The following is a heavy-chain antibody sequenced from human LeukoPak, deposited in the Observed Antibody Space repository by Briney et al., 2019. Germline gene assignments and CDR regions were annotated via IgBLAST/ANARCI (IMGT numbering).Heavy chain of an antibody. CDR1: GGSISSYY. CDR3: ARHWIAAAGEGDAFDI. D-gene: IGHD6-13*01. J-gene: IGHJ3*02. Sequence: SETLSLTCTISGGSISSYYWSWIRQPPGKGLEWIGYIYYSGSTNYNPSLKSRVTISVDTSKNQFSLKLSSVTAADTAVYYCARHWIAAAGEGDAFDIWGQGTMVTVSS. V-gene: IGHV4-59*08. CDR2: IYYSGST.